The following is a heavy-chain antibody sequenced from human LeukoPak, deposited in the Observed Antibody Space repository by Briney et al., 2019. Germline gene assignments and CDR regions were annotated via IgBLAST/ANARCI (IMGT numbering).Heavy chain of an antibody. D-gene: IGHD3-16*02. V-gene: IGHV4-34*01. CDR2: INHSGST. CDR1: GGSFSGYY. J-gene: IGHJ4*02. Sequence: SETLSLTCAVYGGSFSGYYWSWIRQPPGKGLEWIGEINHSGSTNYNPSLKSRVTVSVDTSKNQFSLKLSSVTAADTAVYYCAREGIHYDYVWGSYRVPFDYWGQGTLVTVSS. CDR3: AREGIHYDYVWGSYRVPFDY.